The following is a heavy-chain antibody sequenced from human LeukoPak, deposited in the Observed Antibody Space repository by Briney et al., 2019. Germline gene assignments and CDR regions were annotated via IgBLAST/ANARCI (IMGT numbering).Heavy chain of an antibody. CDR1: GFTFSSYR. Sequence: GGSLRLSCAASGFTFSSYRMHWVRQAPGKGLVWVSRINSDGSSTSYADSVKGRFTISRDNAKNTLYLQMNSLRAEDTAVYYCGRDQGGGDSSGYEALDYWGQGTLVTVSS. CDR3: GRDQGGGDSSGYEALDY. V-gene: IGHV3-74*01. J-gene: IGHJ4*02. D-gene: IGHD3-22*01. CDR2: INSDGSST.